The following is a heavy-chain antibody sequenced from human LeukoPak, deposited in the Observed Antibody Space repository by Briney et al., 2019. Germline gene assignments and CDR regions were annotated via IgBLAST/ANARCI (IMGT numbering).Heavy chain of an antibody. CDR2: ISSSSSYI. J-gene: IGHJ4*02. Sequence: PGGSLRLSCAASGFTFSSYSMNWVRQAPGKGLEWVSSISSSSSYIYYADSVKGRFTISRDNSKNTLYLQMNSLRAEDTAVYYCAKDSSYFRHFDYWGQGTLVTVSS. CDR3: AKDSSYFRHFDY. V-gene: IGHV3-21*04. D-gene: IGHD1-26*01. CDR1: GFTFSSYS.